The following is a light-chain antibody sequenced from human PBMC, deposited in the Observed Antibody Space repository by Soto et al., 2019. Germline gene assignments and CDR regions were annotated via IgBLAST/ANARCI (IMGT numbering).Light chain of an antibody. CDR2: EAS. V-gene: IGKV1-5*03. Sequence: DIQLTQSPSTLSASVGDRVTITCRASQSISSWLAWYQQKPGTAPKLLIYEASTLETGVPSRFSGFRSGTEFTLSVSSLQPDDFATYYCQQYNDSFPYTLGQGTKLEIK. J-gene: IGKJ2*01. CDR3: QQYNDSFPYT. CDR1: QSISSW.